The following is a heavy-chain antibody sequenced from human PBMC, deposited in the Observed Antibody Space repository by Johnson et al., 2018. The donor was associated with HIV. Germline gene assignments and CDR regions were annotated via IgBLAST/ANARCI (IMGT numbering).Heavy chain of an antibody. V-gene: IGHV3-13*01. CDR3: AKDTEAAAGTDDAFDI. CDR1: GFTFSSYD. Sequence: MLLVESGGGLVQPGGSLRLSCAASGFTFSSYDMHWVRQATGKGLEWVSAIGTAGDTYYPGSVKGRFTISRDNAKNSLYLQMNSLRAEDTALYYCAKDTEAAAGTDDAFDIWGQGTMVTVSS. J-gene: IGHJ3*02. D-gene: IGHD6-13*01. CDR2: IGTAGDT.